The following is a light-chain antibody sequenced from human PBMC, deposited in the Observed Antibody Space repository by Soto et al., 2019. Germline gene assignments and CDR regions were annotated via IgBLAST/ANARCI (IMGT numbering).Light chain of an antibody. CDR2: EAT. Sequence: DIQMTQSPSSVSASVGDTVTITCRASQGLKFLAWYQQKPGKAPRLLIYEATNLQSGVPPRFSGSGSGTDFTLTISSLQPEDFATYFCQQANSFPITFGQGTRL. J-gene: IGKJ5*01. V-gene: IGKV1-12*01. CDR1: QGLKF. CDR3: QQANSFPIT.